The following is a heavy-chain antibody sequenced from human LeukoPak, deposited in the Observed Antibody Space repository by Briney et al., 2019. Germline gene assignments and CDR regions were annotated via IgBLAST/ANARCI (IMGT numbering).Heavy chain of an antibody. Sequence: PSETLSLTCTVSGYSISSGYYWGWIRQPPGKGLEWIGSIYHSGSTNYNPSLKSRVTISVDTSKNQFSLKLSSVTAADTAVYYCARTPPPDYGDSDYWGQGTLVTVSS. CDR1: GYSISSGYY. D-gene: IGHD4-17*01. CDR3: ARTPPPDYGDSDY. CDR2: IYHSGST. V-gene: IGHV4-38-2*02. J-gene: IGHJ4*02.